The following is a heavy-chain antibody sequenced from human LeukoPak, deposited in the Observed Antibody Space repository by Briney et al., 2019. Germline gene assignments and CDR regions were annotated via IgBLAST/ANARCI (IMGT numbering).Heavy chain of an antibody. CDR3: VRLLPMIRGHWFDP. CDR1: GGSISSYY. D-gene: IGHD3-10*01. J-gene: IGHJ5*02. CDR2: IYTSGST. Sequence: PSETLSLTCTVSGGSISSYYWSWIRQPAGKGLEWIGRIYTSGSTNYNPSLKSRVTMSVDTPKNQFSLQLTSVTAADTAMYYCVRLLPMIRGHWFDPWGQGTLVTVSS. V-gene: IGHV4-4*07.